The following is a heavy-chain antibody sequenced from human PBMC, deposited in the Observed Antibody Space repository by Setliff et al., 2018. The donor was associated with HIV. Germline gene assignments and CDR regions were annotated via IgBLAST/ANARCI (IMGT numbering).Heavy chain of an antibody. V-gene: IGHV1-3*01. CDR3: ARDSYDTSGIDAFDI. D-gene: IGHD3-22*01. CDR2: INAGNGNT. J-gene: IGHJ3*02. CDR1: GGTFSGYA. Sequence: ASVKVSCKASGGTFSGYAISWVRQAPGQRLEWMGWINAGNGNTKYSQKFQGRVTITRDTSATTAYMELSSLRSEDTAVYYCARDSYDTSGIDAFDIWGQGTMVTVSS.